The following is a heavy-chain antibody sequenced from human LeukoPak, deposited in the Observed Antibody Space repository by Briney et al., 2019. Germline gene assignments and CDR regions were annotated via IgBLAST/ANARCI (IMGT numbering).Heavy chain of an antibody. V-gene: IGHV1-2*02. J-gene: IGHJ4*02. Sequence: GASVKVSCKASGYTFTGYYMHWVRQAPGQGLEWMGWINPNSGGTNYAQKFQGRVTMTRDTSISTAYMELSRLRSDDTAVYYCAREGLPSIAGLSCYFDYWGQGTLVTVSS. CDR1: GYTFTGYY. CDR2: INPNSGGT. D-gene: IGHD6-6*01. CDR3: AREGLPSIAGLSCYFDY.